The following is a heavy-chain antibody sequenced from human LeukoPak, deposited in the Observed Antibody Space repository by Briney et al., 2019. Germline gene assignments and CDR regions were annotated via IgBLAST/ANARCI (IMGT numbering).Heavy chain of an antibody. V-gene: IGHV1-69*04. D-gene: IGHD3-3*01. J-gene: IGHJ5*02. CDR3: ARDRDGVVTFP. CDR1: GGTFSSYT. CDR2: IIPILGIA. Sequence: ASVKVSCKASGGTFSSYTISWVRQAPGQGLEWMGRIIPILGIANYAQKFQGRVTITADKSTSTAYMELSSLRSEDTAVYYWARDRDGVVTFPWGQGTLVTVSS.